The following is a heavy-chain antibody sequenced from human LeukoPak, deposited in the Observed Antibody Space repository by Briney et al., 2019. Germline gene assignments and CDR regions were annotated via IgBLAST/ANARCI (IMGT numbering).Heavy chain of an antibody. V-gene: IGHV4-59*01. CDR3: ARLFHPALSGNYPFDY. CDR1: GGSINSYY. D-gene: IGHD1-26*01. Sequence: PSETLSLTCTVSGGSINSYYWSWIRQPPGRGLEWIAYIYYSGSTSYNPSLKSRVTISVDTSKNQFSLKLNSVTAADTAMYYCARLFHPALSGNYPFDYWGQGTLVTVSS. CDR2: IYYSGST. J-gene: IGHJ4*02.